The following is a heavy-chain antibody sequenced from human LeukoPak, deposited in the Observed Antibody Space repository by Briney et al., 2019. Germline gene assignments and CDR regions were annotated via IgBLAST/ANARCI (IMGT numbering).Heavy chain of an antibody. CDR1: GFTFSDYY. CDR2: ISSSGSTI. Sequence: GGSLRLSCAASGFTFSDYYMSWIRQAPGKGLEWVSYISSSGSTIYYADSVKGRFTFSRDNAKNSLYLQMNSLRAEDTAVYYCARDSYYDSSGCYGYWGQGALVTVSS. CDR3: ARDSYYDSSGCYGY. D-gene: IGHD3-22*01. J-gene: IGHJ4*02. V-gene: IGHV3-11*01.